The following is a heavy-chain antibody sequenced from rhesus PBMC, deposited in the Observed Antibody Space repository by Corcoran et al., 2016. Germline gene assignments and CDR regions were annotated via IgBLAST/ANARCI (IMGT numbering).Heavy chain of an antibody. D-gene: IGHD4-23*01. V-gene: IGHV1-180*01. Sequence: QVQLVQSGGEIKQPGASVKLSCKASGYTFTSYYIHWVRQAPGQGLEWIGLSSPYNGNNAYAQNFQGRVTMTTDTSTNTGYMELSSLRSEDTAVYYCARGAYSNRFDYWGQGVLVTVSS. CDR1: GYTFTSYY. J-gene: IGHJ4*01. CDR3: ARGAYSNRFDY. CDR2: SSPYNGNN.